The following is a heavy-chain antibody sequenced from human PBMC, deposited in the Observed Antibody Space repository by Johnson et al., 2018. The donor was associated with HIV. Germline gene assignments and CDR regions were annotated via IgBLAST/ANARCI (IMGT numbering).Heavy chain of an antibody. J-gene: IGHJ3*01. D-gene: IGHD3-22*01. Sequence: VQLVESGGGLVKPGGSLRLSCAVSGFTFSDAWMSWVRQAPGKGLAWVGRIKRKSDGETTDYAAPVKGRFTISRDDSKTTLYLQMNSLKTEDTGVYFCTAGPILLGYYFHSSPGGQGTMVTVSS. V-gene: IGHV3-15*01. CDR3: TAGPILLGYYFHSSP. CDR1: GFTFSDAW. CDR2: IKRKSDGETT.